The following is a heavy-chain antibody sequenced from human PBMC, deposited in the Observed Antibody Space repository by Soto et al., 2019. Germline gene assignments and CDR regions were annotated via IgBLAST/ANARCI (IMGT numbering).Heavy chain of an antibody. D-gene: IGHD3-22*01. CDR1: GYTFTSYA. Sequence: EASVKVSCKASGYTFTSYAMRWVRQAPGQRLEWMGWINAGNGNTKYSQKFQGRVTITRDTSASTAYMGLSSLRSEDTAVYYCARELYYYDSSFDPWGQGTLVTVSS. J-gene: IGHJ5*02. CDR2: INAGNGNT. V-gene: IGHV1-3*01. CDR3: ARELYYYDSSFDP.